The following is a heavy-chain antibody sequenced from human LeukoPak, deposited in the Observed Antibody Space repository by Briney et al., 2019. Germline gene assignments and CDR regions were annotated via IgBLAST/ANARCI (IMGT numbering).Heavy chain of an antibody. D-gene: IGHD3-22*01. V-gene: IGHV1-18*01. CDR1: GGTFSSYA. CDR3: ARSDYYDSRGFFDY. Sequence: ASVKVSCKASGGTFSSYAISWVRQAPGQGLEWMGWISAYNGNTNYAQKLQGRVTMTTDTSTSTAYMELRSLRSDDTAVYYCARSDYYDSRGFFDYWGQGTLVTVSS. CDR2: ISAYNGNT. J-gene: IGHJ4*02.